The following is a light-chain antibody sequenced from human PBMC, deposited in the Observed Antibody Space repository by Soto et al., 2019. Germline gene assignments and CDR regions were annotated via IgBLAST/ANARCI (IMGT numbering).Light chain of an antibody. V-gene: IGKV1-5*01. CDR2: DAS. CDR3: QQYNSYWT. CDR1: QSISSW. Sequence: DIQMTQSPSTLSASVGDRVTITGRVSQSISSWLAWYQQKPGKAPKLLIYDASSLESGVPSRFSGSGSGTEFTLTISSLQPDDFATYYCQQYNSYWTFGQGTKVEIK. J-gene: IGKJ1*01.